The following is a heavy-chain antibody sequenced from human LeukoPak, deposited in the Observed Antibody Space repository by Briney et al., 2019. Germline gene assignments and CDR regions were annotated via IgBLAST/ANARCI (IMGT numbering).Heavy chain of an antibody. CDR2: IYYSGST. J-gene: IGHJ6*02. Sequence: SETLSLTCTVSGGSINSYYWSWIRQPPGKGLEWIGYIYYSGSTNYNPSLKSRVTISVDTSKNQFSLKLSSVTAADTAVYYCARDSSWYGYYYGMDVWGQGTTVTVSS. D-gene: IGHD6-13*01. CDR1: GGSINSYY. CDR3: ARDSSWYGYYYGMDV. V-gene: IGHV4-59*01.